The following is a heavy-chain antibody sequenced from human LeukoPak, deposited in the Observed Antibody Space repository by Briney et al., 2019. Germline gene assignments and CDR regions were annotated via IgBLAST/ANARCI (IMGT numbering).Heavy chain of an antibody. CDR3: ARDRRVRGYVTNYYYGMDV. CDR2: IYSGGST. J-gene: IGHJ6*02. CDR1: GFTFSSSA. Sequence: GGSLRLSCAASGFTFSSSAMSWVRQAPGKGLEWVSVIYSGGSTYYADSVKGRFTISRDNSKNTLYLQMNSLRAEDTAVYYCARDRRVRGYVTNYYYGMDVWGQGTTVTVSS. V-gene: IGHV3-53*01. D-gene: IGHD3-10*01.